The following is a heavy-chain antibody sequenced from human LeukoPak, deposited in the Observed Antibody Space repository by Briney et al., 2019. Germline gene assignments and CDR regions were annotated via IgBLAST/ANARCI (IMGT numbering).Heavy chain of an antibody. D-gene: IGHD7-27*01. J-gene: IGHJ4*02. V-gene: IGHV3-30*03. CDR2: ISYDGSNK. CDR1: GFTFSSYG. CDR3: ARDVKLGYYFDY. Sequence: PGGSLRLSCAASGFTFSSYGMHWVRQAPGKGLEWVAVISYDGSNKYYADSVKGRFTISRDNSKNTLYLQMNSLRAEDTAVYYCARDVKLGYYFDYWGQGTLVTVSS.